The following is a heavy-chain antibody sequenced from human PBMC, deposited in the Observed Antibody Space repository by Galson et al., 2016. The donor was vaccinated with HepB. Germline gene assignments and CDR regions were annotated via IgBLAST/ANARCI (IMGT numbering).Heavy chain of an antibody. D-gene: IGHD3-3*01. CDR1: GNSFSNSW. V-gene: IGHV5-51*03. Sequence: QSGAEVKKPGESLKISCKGSGNSFSNSWIGWVRQMPGKGLEWMGIIYPGDSETRYSPSFQGQVTISADKSISTAYLQWSSLKAADTAMYYCARFFWSGPEKRGFEYWGQGTLVTVSS. CDR2: IYPGDSET. CDR3: ARFFWSGPEKRGFEY. J-gene: IGHJ4*02.